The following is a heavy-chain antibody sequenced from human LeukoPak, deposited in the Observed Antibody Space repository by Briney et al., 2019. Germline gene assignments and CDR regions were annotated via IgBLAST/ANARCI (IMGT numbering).Heavy chain of an antibody. Sequence: SQTLSLTCTVSGDSISTGSYYWSWIRQPAGKGLEWIGRIYTSGSTSYNPSLKSRVTMSVDTSKNQFSLKLSSVTAADTAVYYCARDWGRGFDYWGQGTLVTVSS. CDR3: ARDWGRGFDY. CDR1: GDSISTGSYY. CDR2: IYTSGST. V-gene: IGHV4-61*02. J-gene: IGHJ4*02. D-gene: IGHD3-16*01.